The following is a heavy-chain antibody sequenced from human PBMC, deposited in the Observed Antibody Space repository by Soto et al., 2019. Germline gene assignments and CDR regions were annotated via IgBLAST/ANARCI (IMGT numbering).Heavy chain of an antibody. V-gene: IGHV1-18*01. CDR2: INGYNGNT. D-gene: IGHD6-13*01. CDR1: GYTFTTYG. CDR3: ARTAAAGKYYYGVDV. Sequence: GASVKVSCKASGYTFTTYGISWVRQAPGQGLEWMGWINGYNGNTDYPQKLQGRVTMTTDTSTSTAYMALSSLKASDTAIYYCARTAAAGKYYYGVDVWGQGTTVTVSS. J-gene: IGHJ6*02.